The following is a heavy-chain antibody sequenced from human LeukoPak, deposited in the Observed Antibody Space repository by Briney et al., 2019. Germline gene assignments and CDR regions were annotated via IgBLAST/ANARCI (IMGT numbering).Heavy chain of an antibody. V-gene: IGHV4-59*01. J-gene: IGHJ4*02. CDR1: GGSISSYY. Sequence: PSETLSLTCTVSGGSISSYYGSWIRQPPGKGLERIGYIYYSGSTNYNPSLKSRVTISVDTSKNQFSLKLSSVTAADTAVYYCARILAGDYGRYFDYWGQGTLVTVSS. CDR3: ARILAGDYGRYFDY. CDR2: IYYSGST. D-gene: IGHD4-17*01.